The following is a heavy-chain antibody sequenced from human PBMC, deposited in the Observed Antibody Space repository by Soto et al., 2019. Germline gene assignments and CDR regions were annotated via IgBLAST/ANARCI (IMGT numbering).Heavy chain of an antibody. V-gene: IGHV5-51*01. CDR2: IYPGDSDT. CDR1: GYSFTSYW. CDR3: VRHRSRDGYNHYYFDY. D-gene: IGHD5-12*01. J-gene: IGHJ4*02. Sequence: GESLKISCKGSGYSFTSYWIGWVRQMPGKGLEWMGIIYPGDSDTRYSPSFQGQVTISADKSISTAYLQWSSLKASDTAMYYCVRHRSRDGYNHYYFDYWGQGTLVTVSS.